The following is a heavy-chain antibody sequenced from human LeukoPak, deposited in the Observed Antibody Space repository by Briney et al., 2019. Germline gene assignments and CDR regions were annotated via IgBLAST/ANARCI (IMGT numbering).Heavy chain of an antibody. CDR1: GFTFGDYA. Sequence: GGSLRLSCTASGFTFGDYAMSWFRQAPGKGLEWVGCIRSKAYGGTTEYAASVKGRFSISRDDSKSIAYLQMNSLKTEDTAVYYCTRGTYNYGSGSYHWGRGTLVTVSS. D-gene: IGHD3-10*01. V-gene: IGHV3-49*03. CDR3: TRGTYNYGSGSYH. J-gene: IGHJ4*02. CDR2: IRSKAYGGTT.